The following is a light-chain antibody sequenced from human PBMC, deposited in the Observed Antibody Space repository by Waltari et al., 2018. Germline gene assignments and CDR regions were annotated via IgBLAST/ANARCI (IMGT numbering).Light chain of an antibody. V-gene: IGKV4-1*01. Sequence: DIVMTQSPDSLAVSLGERATINCKSSQSLLYASNDKNYLAWYQRKPRQPPKLLISWASTRESGVPDRVSGSGSGTDFTLTITNLHAEDAAVYYCQQYYHYPPTFXQXTNLEIK. CDR1: QSLLYASNDKNY. J-gene: IGKJ2*01. CDR3: QQYYHYPPT. CDR2: WAS.